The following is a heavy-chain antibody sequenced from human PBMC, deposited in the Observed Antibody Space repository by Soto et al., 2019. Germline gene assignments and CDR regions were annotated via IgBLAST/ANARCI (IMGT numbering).Heavy chain of an antibody. V-gene: IGHV4-34*01. D-gene: IGHD3-3*01. J-gene: IGHJ6*02. CDR2: INHSGST. Sequence: QVQLQQWGAGLLKPSETLSLTCAVYGGSFSGYYWSWIRQPPGKGLEWIGEINHSGSTNYNPSLKSRVTISVYTSKNQFSLKLSSVTAADTAVYYCARVADYDFYGMDVWGQGTTVTVSS. CDR3: ARVADYDFYGMDV. CDR1: GGSFSGYY.